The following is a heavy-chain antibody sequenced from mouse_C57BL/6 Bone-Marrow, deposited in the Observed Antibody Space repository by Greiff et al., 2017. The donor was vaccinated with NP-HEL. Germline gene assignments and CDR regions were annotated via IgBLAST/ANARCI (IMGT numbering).Heavy chain of an antibody. D-gene: IGHD1-1*01. Sequence: VKVVESGAELARPGASVKLSCKASGYTFTSYGISWVKQRTGQGLEWIGEIYPRSGNTYYNEKFKGKATLTADKSSSTAYMELRSLTSEDSAVYFCVSSSFAYWGQGTLVTVSA. CDR2: IYPRSGNT. CDR1: GYTFTSYG. CDR3: VSSSFAY. J-gene: IGHJ3*01. V-gene: IGHV1-81*01.